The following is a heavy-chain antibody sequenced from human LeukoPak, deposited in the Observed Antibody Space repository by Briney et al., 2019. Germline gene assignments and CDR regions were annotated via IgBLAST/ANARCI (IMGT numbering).Heavy chain of an antibody. V-gene: IGHV3-7*01. Sequence: PGGSLRHSRAASQFTFSNYWMTWVRPAPGKGLEWVANINQDGSEKYNVDSVKGPFTISRYNDKNSLYLQMNSLGAEDTAVYDCARDFGTTGYDLLDPWGQGTLVTVSS. CDR2: INQDGSEK. CDR1: QFTFSNYW. J-gene: IGHJ5*02. CDR3: ARDFGTTGYDLLDP. D-gene: IGHD5-12*01.